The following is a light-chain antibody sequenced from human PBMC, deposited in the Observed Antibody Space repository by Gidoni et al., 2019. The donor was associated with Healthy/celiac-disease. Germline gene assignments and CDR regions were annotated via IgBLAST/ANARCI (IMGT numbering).Light chain of an antibody. CDR2: WAS. CDR1: QSVLYSSNNKNY. V-gene: IGKV4-1*01. J-gene: IGKJ1*01. Sequence: DIVMTQSPDSLAVSLGERATINCKSSQSVLYSSNNKNYLSWYQHKPGQPPKVLISWASTRESGVPDRFSGSGSGTDFTLTISSLQAEDVAFYYCQQYYTTPWTFGLGTKVEIK. CDR3: QQYYTTPWT.